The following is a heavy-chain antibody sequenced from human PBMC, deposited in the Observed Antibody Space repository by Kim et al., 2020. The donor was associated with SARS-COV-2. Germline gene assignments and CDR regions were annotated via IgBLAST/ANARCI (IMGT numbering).Heavy chain of an antibody. CDR3: ARRVRAAAGTGDWFDP. J-gene: IGHJ5*02. V-gene: IGHV1-8*01. Sequence: KFQGRVTMTRNTSISTAYMELSSLRSEDTAVYYCARRVRAAAGTGDWFDPWGQGTLVTVSS. D-gene: IGHD6-13*01.